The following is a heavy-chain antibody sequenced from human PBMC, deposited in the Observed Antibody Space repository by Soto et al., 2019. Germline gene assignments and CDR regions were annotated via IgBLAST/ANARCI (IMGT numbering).Heavy chain of an antibody. CDR3: VKGIRLLRYSSDF. J-gene: IGHJ4*01. CDR1: GVTFDHCS. D-gene: IGHD2-15*01. Sequence: GGSLRLSCSVYGVTFDHCSMHCVRQAPRKGHEYVSGITSDGDSTWHADSVKDRLTISRDNSKNTLFLHMSSLRGEDTAIYYCVKGIRLLRYSSDFWGPGPLLTRS. CDR2: ITSDGDST. V-gene: IGHV3-64D*06.